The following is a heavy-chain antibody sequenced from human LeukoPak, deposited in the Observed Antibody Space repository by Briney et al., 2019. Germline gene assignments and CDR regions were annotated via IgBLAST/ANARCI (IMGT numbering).Heavy chain of an antibody. CDR1: GFTFSSYW. CDR3: ARGHLPTPRSAMDV. CDR2: VNSDESIT. D-gene: IGHD3-3*02. V-gene: IGHV3-74*01. J-gene: IGHJ6*02. Sequence: GGSLRLSSAASGFTFSSYWVHWVRQAPGKGLVWVLRVNSDESITTYADSVNGRFTISRDNAKNTLYLQMKSLRAEDTAVYYCARGHLPTPRSAMDVWGQGTTVTVSS.